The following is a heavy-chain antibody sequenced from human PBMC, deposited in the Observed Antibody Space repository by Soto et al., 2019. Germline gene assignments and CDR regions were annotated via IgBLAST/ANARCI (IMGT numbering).Heavy chain of an antibody. D-gene: IGHD1-26*01. CDR3: ATGRKWEHSYGMDV. V-gene: IGHV3-30-3*01. CDR1: GFTLSGYV. CDR2: ISYDGSDK. Sequence: GGSLRVSCAASGFTLSGYVLHWVRQAPGKGLEWVALISYDGSDKNYGDSVKGRFTISRDNSKNTLYLQMDSLRAEDTAMYYCATGRKWEHSYGMDVWGQGTTVTVSS. J-gene: IGHJ6*02.